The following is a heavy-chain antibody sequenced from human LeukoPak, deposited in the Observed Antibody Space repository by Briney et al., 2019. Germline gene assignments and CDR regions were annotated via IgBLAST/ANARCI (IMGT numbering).Heavy chain of an antibody. Sequence: SETLSLTCTVSGDSISVSTFAWAWILQFPGKGLEWIVQKYYYGLTEYNPSVRSRVYISLDTSINQVTLSLRSVTAADTALYRCVRLDATGDRDFWGQGIPVTVSS. J-gene: IGHJ4*02. V-gene: IGHV4-39*01. D-gene: IGHD7-27*01. CDR2: KYYYGLT. CDR1: GDSISVSTFA. CDR3: VRLDATGDRDF.